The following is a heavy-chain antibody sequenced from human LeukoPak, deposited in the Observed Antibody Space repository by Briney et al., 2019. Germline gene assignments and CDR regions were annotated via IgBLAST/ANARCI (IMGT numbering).Heavy chain of an antibody. J-gene: IGHJ4*02. CDR2: ISSSSSYT. D-gene: IGHD6-19*01. V-gene: IGHV3-11*05. CDR3: ARDERAVDEVWRLGNY. Sequence: QPGGSLRLSCVVSGIPFSDYYMNWIRKVPGKGLEWISYISSSSSYTDYADSAKGRFTISRDNAKSALYLQMHSLRSEDTAVYYCARDERAVDEVWRLGNYWGQGTLVTVSS. CDR1: GIPFSDYY.